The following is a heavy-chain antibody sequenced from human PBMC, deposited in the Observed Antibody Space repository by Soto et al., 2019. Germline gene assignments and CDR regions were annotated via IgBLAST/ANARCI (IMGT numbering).Heavy chain of an antibody. V-gene: IGHV3-23*01. CDR3: AKSPWMYYYDSSGYYHYDY. CDR2: ISGSGVST. CDR1: GFTFSSYA. J-gene: IGHJ4*02. D-gene: IGHD3-22*01. Sequence: GSLRLSCAASGFTFSSYAMSWVRQAPGKGLEWVSAISGSGVSTYYADSVKGRFTISRDNSKNTLYLQMNSLRAEDTVVYYCAKSPWMYYYDSSGYYHYDYWGQGTLVTVSS.